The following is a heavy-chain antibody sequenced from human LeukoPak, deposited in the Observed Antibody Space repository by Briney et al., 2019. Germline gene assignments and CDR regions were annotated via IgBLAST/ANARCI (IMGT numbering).Heavy chain of an antibody. V-gene: IGHV4-59*01. Sequence: PSETLSLTCTVSGGSTSSYYWSWIRQPPGKGLEWIGYIYYSGSTNYNPSLKSRVTISVDTSKNQFSLKLSSVTAADTAVYYCARVGSSRAFDIWGQGTMVTVSS. CDR1: GGSTSSYY. CDR2: IYYSGST. J-gene: IGHJ3*02. D-gene: IGHD1-26*01. CDR3: ARVGSSRAFDI.